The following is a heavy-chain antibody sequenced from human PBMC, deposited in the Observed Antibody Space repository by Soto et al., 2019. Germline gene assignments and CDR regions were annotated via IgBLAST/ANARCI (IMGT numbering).Heavy chain of an antibody. CDR1: GFTFSSYA. CDR3: ARTYECAKSDCYRAFDI. D-gene: IGHD2-21*02. V-gene: IGHV3-30*04. CDR2: TSSDGTDN. Sequence: QVQLVESGGGVILPGGSLRLSCAASGFTFSSYAMHWVRQAPGTGPEWVAATSSDGTDNVYADSVSGRFTISRDNSKNTLYLQMNSLRSEDAAVYYCARTYECAKSDCYRAFDIWGQGTMVTLSS. J-gene: IGHJ3*02.